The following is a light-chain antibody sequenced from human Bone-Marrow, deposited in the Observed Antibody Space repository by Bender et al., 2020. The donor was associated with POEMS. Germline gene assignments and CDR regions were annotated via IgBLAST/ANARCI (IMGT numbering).Light chain of an antibody. Sequence: QSALTQPASVSGSPGQSITISCAGTRRDVGGYNYVSWYQEHPGTAPKLMIFDVTKRPSGVSNRFSGSKSGNTASLTISGLQAEDEADYYCSSYTTSSTVVFGGGTKLTVL. CDR3: SSYTTSSTVV. CDR2: DVT. CDR1: RRDVGGYNY. J-gene: IGLJ2*01. V-gene: IGLV2-14*03.